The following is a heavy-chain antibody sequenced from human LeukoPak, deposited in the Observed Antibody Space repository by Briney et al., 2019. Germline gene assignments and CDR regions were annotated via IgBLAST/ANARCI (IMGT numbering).Heavy chain of an antibody. CDR3: ARDYYDSSGFGAFDI. Sequence: ASVKASRKASGYTFTAYYMHWVRQAPGQGLEWMGWINPNSGGTNYAQKFQGRVTMTRDTSISTAYMELSRLRSDDTAVYYCARDYYDSSGFGAFDIWGQGTMVTVSS. D-gene: IGHD3-22*01. CDR2: INPNSGGT. J-gene: IGHJ3*02. CDR1: GYTFTAYY. V-gene: IGHV1-2*02.